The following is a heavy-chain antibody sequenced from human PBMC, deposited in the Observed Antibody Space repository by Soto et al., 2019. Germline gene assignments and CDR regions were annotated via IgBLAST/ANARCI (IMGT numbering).Heavy chain of an antibody. D-gene: IGHD6-19*01. Sequence: GGSLRLSCAASGFTFSSYAMSWVRQAPGKGLEWVSAISGSGGSTYYADSVKGRFTISRDNSKNTLYLQMNSLRAEDTAVYYCAKDWERYIAVAADYWGQGTLVTVSS. CDR1: GFTFSSYA. CDR2: ISGSGGST. J-gene: IGHJ4*02. V-gene: IGHV3-23*01. CDR3: AKDWERYIAVAADY.